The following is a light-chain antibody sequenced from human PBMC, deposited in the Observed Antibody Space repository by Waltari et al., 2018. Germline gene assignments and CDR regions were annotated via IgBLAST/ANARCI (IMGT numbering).Light chain of an antibody. V-gene: IGKV1-39*01. CDR1: QSISTY. Sequence: DIQMTQSPSSLSASIGDRVTITCRASQSISTYLNWYQQKPGKVPKLLIYGASTLQSGVPSRVSASGSGTHFTLTISSLQPEDVATYYCQQSYSTPWTFDQGTKVEIK. CDR2: GAS. J-gene: IGKJ1*01. CDR3: QQSYSTPWT.